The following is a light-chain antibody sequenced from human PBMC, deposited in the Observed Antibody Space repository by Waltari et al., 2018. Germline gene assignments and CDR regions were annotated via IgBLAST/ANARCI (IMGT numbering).Light chain of an antibody. CDR2: GVS. J-gene: IGLJ3*02. CDR1: SSDVGAFNY. Sequence: QSALTQPASVSGSPGQSITISCTGTSSDVGAFNYVSWYQQHPGKAPKLIIYGVSNRPSGVAKRFSGSKSGNTASLTISGLQAEDEADYYCNSYATSSARVFGGGTKLTVL. V-gene: IGLV2-14*01. CDR3: NSYATSSARV.